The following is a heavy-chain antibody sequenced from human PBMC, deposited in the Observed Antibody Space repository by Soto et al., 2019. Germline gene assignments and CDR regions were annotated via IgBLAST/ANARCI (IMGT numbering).Heavy chain of an antibody. J-gene: IGHJ6*02. Sequence: QVQLVQSGGEVTKPGASVKVSCKSSGYTFTSYGVSWVRQAPGQGLEWLGWISVYTGNTKQAQKFQDSVTLTTEAYTSTAYMELRSFRSDDTAVYYCARDRCTTDRCYTHHFDVWGQGTTVTVSS. CDR3: ARDRCTTDRCYTHHFDV. CDR2: ISVYTGNT. D-gene: IGHD2-8*01. V-gene: IGHV1-18*04. CDR1: GYTFTSYG.